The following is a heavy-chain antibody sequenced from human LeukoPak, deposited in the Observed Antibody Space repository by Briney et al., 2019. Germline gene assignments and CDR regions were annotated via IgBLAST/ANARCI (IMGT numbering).Heavy chain of an antibody. CDR3: ARDRSNGYYNSFDY. Sequence: GASVKVSCKASGGTFSSYAISWVRQAPGQGLEWMGGIIPIFGTANYAQKFQGRVTITADKSTSTAYMELSSLRSEDTAVYYCARDRSNGYYNSFDYWGQGTLVTVSS. J-gene: IGHJ4*02. V-gene: IGHV1-69*06. D-gene: IGHD3-22*01. CDR2: IIPIFGTA. CDR1: GGTFSSYA.